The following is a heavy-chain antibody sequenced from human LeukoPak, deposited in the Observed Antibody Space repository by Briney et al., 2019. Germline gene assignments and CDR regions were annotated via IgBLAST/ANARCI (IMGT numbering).Heavy chain of an antibody. Sequence: SETLSLTCSVSGGSISRYYWTWIRQPPGKGLEWIGYIYYSGSTNYNPSLKSRVTISVDTSKNQFSLKLTSVTAADTAVYFCARGGYYGSGNDFRFDPWGQGTLVTVSS. CDR2: IYYSGST. V-gene: IGHV4-59*01. CDR1: GGSISRYY. J-gene: IGHJ5*02. CDR3: ARGGYYGSGNDFRFDP. D-gene: IGHD3-10*01.